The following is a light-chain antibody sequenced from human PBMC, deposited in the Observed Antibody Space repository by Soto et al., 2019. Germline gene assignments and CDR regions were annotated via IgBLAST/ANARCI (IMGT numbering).Light chain of an antibody. J-gene: IGLJ1*01. CDR2: SNN. V-gene: IGLV1-44*01. CDR1: SSNIGSNT. Sequence: QSVLTQSPSASGAPGQRVTISCSGSSSNIGSNTVSWYQQLPGTAPKLLIYSNNQRPSGVPDRFSGSKSGTSASLAIGGLQSEDEGDYYCATCDDSLNGHVFGTGT. CDR3: ATCDDSLNGHV.